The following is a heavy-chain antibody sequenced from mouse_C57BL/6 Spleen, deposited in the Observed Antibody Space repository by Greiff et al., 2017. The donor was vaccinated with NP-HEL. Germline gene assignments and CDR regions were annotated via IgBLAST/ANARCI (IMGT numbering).Heavy chain of an antibody. D-gene: IGHD1-1*02. V-gene: IGHV2-2*01. CDR1: GFSLTSYG. J-gene: IGHJ4*01. CDR2: IWSGGST. Sequence: VMLVESGPGLVQPSQSLSITCTVSGFSLTSYGVHWVRQSPGKGLEWLGVIWSGGSTDYNAAFISRLSISKDNSKSQVFFKMNSLQADDTSIYYCARSPYGGYAMDYWGQGTSVTVSS. CDR3: ARSPYGGYAMDY.